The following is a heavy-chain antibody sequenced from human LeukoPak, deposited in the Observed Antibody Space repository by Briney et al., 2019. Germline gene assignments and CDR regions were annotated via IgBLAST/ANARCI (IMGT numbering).Heavy chain of an antibody. Sequence: SQTLSLTCTVSGGSISSGDYYWSWIRQHPGKGLEWIGYIYYSGSTYYNPSLKSRVTISVDTSKNQFSLKLSSVTAADTAVYYCARVDTAMGPFDYWGQGTLVTVSS. CDR2: IYYSGST. D-gene: IGHD5-18*01. CDR1: GGSISSGDYY. CDR3: ARVDTAMGPFDY. V-gene: IGHV4-31*03. J-gene: IGHJ4*02.